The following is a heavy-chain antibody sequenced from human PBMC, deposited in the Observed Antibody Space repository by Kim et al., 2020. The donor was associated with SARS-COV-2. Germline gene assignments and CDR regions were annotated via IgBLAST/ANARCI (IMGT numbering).Heavy chain of an antibody. V-gene: IGHV3-33*01. CDR1: GFTFSSYG. J-gene: IGHJ6*02. CDR3: ARDTRAYYGMDV. Sequence: GGSLRLSCAASGFTFSSYGMHWVRQAPGKGLEWVAVIWYDGGNKYYADSVKGRFTISRDNSKNTLYLQMDSLRAEDTAVYYCARDTRAYYGMDVWGQGTTVTVSS. CDR2: IWYDGGNK.